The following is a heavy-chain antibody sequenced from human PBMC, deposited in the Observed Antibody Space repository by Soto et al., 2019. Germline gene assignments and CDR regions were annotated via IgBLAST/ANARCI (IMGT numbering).Heavy chain of an antibody. Sequence: QVQLQEPGPGLVKPSETLSLTCTVSGGSISNYYWNWIRQPAGKGLEWIGRIYISGTTIYNPTLESRVNMSLDTSKNQFSLQLSAVTAADTAVSFCARFHPSGGTSSPNAFDMWGHGTMVPVSS. CDR3: ARFHPSGGTSSPNAFDM. CDR2: IYISGTT. CDR1: GGSISNYY. J-gene: IGHJ3*02. D-gene: IGHD2-8*02. V-gene: IGHV4-4*07.